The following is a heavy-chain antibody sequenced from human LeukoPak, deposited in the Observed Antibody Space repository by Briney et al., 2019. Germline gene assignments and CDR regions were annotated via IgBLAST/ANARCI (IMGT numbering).Heavy chain of an antibody. CDR3: ARSMRVIYGSGSYLSDYYYGMDV. J-gene: IGHJ6*02. CDR1: GYTFTIYG. CDR2: INPSGGST. V-gene: IGHV1-46*01. Sequence: ASVKVSCKASGYTFTIYGISWLRQAPGQGLEWMGIINPSGGSTSYAQKFQGRVTMTRDTSTSTVYMELSSLRSEDTAVYYCARSMRVIYGSGSYLSDYYYGMDVWGQGTTVTVSS. D-gene: IGHD3-10*01.